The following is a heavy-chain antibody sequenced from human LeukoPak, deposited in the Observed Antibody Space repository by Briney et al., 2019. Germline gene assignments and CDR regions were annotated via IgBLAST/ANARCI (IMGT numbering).Heavy chain of an antibody. Sequence: PGGSLRLSCAASGFTFSSYAMSWVRQAPGKGLEWVSAISGSGDSTYYADSVKGRFTISRDSSKNTLYLQMNSLRAEDTAVYYCAKDIGMVRGVIFPFDYWGQGTLVTVSS. V-gene: IGHV3-23*01. J-gene: IGHJ4*02. CDR3: AKDIGMVRGVIFPFDY. CDR1: GFTFSSYA. CDR2: ISGSGDST. D-gene: IGHD3-10*01.